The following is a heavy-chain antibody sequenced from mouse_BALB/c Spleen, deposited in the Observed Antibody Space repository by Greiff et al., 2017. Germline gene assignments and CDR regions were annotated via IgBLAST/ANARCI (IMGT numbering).Heavy chain of an antibody. CDR1: GFSLTSYG. D-gene: IGHD2-3*01. J-gene: IGHJ4*01. CDR3: ARDQDGYYYAMDY. CDR2: IWAGGST. V-gene: IGHV2-9*02. Sequence: VQLQQSGPGLVAPSQSLSITCTVSGFSLTSYGVHWVRQPPGKGLEWLGVIWAGGSTNYNSALMSRLSISKDNSKSQVFLKMNSLQTDDTAMYYCARDQDGYYYAMDYWGQGTSVTVSS.